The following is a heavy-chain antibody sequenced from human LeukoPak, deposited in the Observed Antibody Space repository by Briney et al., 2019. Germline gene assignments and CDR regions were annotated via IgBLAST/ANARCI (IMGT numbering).Heavy chain of an antibody. CDR2: ISSGSSTI. CDR3: ARAQGGKIQLWDYYFDY. J-gene: IGHJ4*02. V-gene: IGHV3-48*01. CDR1: GFTFSSYS. D-gene: IGHD5-18*01. Sequence: GGSLRLSCAASGFTFSSYSMNWVRQAPGKGLEWVSYISSGSSTIYYADSVRGRFTISRDKSKNMLYLQMNSLRAEDTAVYFCARAQGGKIQLWDYYFDYWGQGTLVTVSS.